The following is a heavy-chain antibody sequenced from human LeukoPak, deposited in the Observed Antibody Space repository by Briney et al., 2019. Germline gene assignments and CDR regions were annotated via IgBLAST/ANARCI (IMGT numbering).Heavy chain of an antibody. J-gene: IGHJ4*02. Sequence: SETLSLTCAVYGGSFSGYYWSWIRQPPGKGLEWIGEINHSGSTNYNPSLKSRVTISVDTSKNQFPLKLSSVTAADTAVYYCARGGVYCSGGSCYVYDYWGQGTLVTVSS. CDR2: INHSGST. CDR1: GGSFSGYY. V-gene: IGHV4-34*01. CDR3: ARGGVYCSGGSCYVYDY. D-gene: IGHD2-15*01.